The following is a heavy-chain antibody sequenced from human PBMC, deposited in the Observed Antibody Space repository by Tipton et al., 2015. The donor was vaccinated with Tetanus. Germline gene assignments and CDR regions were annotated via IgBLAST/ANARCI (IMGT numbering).Heavy chain of an antibody. CDR3: AREQGYFDY. CDR2: VIPSLDTS. J-gene: IGHJ4*02. V-gene: IGHV1-69*09. Sequence: QLVQSGAEVKPPGSSVTVSCKASGGSFRNYAITWVRQAPGQGLEWMGRVIPSLDTSDYSSKFRGRVTVTAGKSTTTAYMQLSSLRSDDTAVYFCAREQGYFDYWGQGTLVTVSS. CDR1: GGSFRNYA.